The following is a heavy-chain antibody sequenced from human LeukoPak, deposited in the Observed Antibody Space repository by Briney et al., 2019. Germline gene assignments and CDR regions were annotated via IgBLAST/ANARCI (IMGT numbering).Heavy chain of an antibody. CDR1: GDSISSSSYY. Sequence: SETLSLTCTVSGDSISSSSYYWGWIRQPPGKGLEWIGSIYYSGSTYYNPSLKSRVTISVDTSKNQFSLKLSSVTAADTAVYYCARSHNGYCSSTSCYGYWGQGTLVTVSS. D-gene: IGHD2-2*01. V-gene: IGHV4-39*01. CDR2: IYYSGST. CDR3: ARSHNGYCSSTSCYGY. J-gene: IGHJ4*02.